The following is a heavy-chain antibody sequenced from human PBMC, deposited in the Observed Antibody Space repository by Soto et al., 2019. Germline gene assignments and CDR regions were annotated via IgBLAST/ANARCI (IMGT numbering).Heavy chain of an antibody. CDR1: GGSISGYY. CDR3: ATFPEVYSHYYFDY. D-gene: IGHD1-20*01. CDR2: IYYSGST. V-gene: IGHV4-30-4*01. Sequence: SETLSLTCTVSGGSISGYYWSWIRQPPGKGLEWIGYIYYSGSTYYNPSLKSRVTISVDTSKNQFSLKLSSVTAADTAVYYCATFPEVYSHYYFDYWGQGTLVTVSS. J-gene: IGHJ4*02.